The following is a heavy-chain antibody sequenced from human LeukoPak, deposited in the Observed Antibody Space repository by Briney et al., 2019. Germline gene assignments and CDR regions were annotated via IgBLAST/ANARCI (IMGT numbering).Heavy chain of an antibody. Sequence: ASVKVSCKASGYSFTGYYMHWVRQAPGQGLEWMGWINPNSGGTNYALKLQGRVTMTRDTSISTAYMELSRLRSDDTAVYYCARERTAMTVSYYMDVWGKGTTVTVSS. V-gene: IGHV1-2*02. J-gene: IGHJ6*03. CDR2: INPNSGGT. CDR3: ARERTAMTVSYYMDV. D-gene: IGHD5-18*01. CDR1: GYSFTGYY.